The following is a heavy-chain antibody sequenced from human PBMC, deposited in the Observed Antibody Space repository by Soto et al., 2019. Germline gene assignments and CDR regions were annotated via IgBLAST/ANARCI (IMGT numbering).Heavy chain of an antibody. Sequence: EVQLVESGGGLVQPGGSLRLSCVASGFMFDSYAMNWVRQAPGKGLEWLSYISPGGDRIYYAESLKGRITISRDNARNAQSLQMNILSDEDTAVYYCTKSADSAGWGVDFWGQGTLVTVSS. D-gene: IGHD6-19*01. CDR2: ISPGGDRI. CDR1: GFMFDSYA. V-gene: IGHV3-48*02. CDR3: TKSADSAGWGVDF. J-gene: IGHJ4*02.